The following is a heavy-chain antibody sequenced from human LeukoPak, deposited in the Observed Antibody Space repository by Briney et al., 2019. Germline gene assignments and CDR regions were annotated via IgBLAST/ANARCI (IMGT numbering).Heavy chain of an antibody. D-gene: IGHD5-12*01. J-gene: IGHJ4*02. V-gene: IGHV4-59*01. Sequence: SETLSLTCTVSGGSISSYYWSWIRQPPGKGLEWIGYIYYSGSTNPSLKSRVTISVDTPKNQFSLKLSSVTAADTAVYYCARGVDIVATTTNRYFDYWGQGTLVTVSS. CDR2: IYYSGST. CDR3: ARGVDIVATTTNRYFDY. CDR1: GGSISSYY.